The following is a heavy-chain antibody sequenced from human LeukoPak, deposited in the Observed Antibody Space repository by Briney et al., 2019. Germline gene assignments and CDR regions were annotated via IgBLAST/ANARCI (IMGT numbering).Heavy chain of an antibody. CDR1: GGSISSSTYY. CDR2: IYYSGST. D-gene: IGHD6-19*01. J-gene: IGHJ4*02. Sequence: SETLSLTCTVSGGSISSSTYYWGWIRQPPGMGLEWIGSIYYSGSTNYNPSLKSRVTISVDTSKNQFSLKLSSVTAADTAVYYCARLKGYSSGWYPSYYFDYWGQGTLVTVSS. V-gene: IGHV4-39*07. CDR3: ARLKGYSSGWYPSYYFDY.